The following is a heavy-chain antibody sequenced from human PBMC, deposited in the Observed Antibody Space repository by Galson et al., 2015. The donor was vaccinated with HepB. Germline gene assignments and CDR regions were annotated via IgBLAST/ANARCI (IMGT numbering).Heavy chain of an antibody. D-gene: IGHD3-3*01. Sequence: SLRLSCAASGFTFTNYAMCWVRQAPGKGLEWVSLISGSDGSTYYAGSVKGRFTISRDNAKNTLHLPMNRLRSEDTAVDYCETSVSGFTSFGVAGAIYYWGQGTLVTVSS. J-gene: IGHJ4*02. V-gene: IGHV3-23*01. CDR1: GFTFTNYA. CDR2: ISGSDGST. CDR3: ETSVSGFTSFGVAGAIYY.